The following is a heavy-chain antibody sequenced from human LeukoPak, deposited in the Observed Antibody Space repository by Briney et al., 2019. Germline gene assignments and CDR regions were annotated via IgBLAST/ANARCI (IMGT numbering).Heavy chain of an antibody. J-gene: IGHJ4*02. V-gene: IGHV4-59*01. CDR3: ARGVRGRGYFDY. D-gene: IGHD3-10*01. Sequence: PSETLSLTCTVSGVSISSYYWSWIRQPPGKGLEWIGYIYYSGSTNYNPSLKSRVTISVDTSKNQFSLKLSSVTAADTAVYYCARGVRGRGYFDYWGQGTLVTVSS. CDR1: GVSISSYY. CDR2: IYYSGST.